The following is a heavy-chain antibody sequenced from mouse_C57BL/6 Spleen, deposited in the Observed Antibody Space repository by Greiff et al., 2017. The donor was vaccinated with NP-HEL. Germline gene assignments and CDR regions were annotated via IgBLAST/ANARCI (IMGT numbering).Heavy chain of an antibody. CDR1: GYTFTSYW. V-gene: IGHV1-52*01. J-gene: IGHJ3*01. CDR2: IDPSDSDT. D-gene: IGHD2-10*01. CDR3: AAFYGKGLAY. Sequence: QVQLQQPGAELVRPGSSVKLSCKASGYTFTSYWMHWVKQRPIQGLEWIGNIDPSDSDTHYNQKFKDKATLTVDKSSSTAYMQLSSLTSEDSAVYYCAAFYGKGLAYWGQRNLVTVSA.